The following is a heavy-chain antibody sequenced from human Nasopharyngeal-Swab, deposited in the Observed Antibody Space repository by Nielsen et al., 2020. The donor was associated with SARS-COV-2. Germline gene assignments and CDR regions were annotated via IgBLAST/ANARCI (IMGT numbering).Heavy chain of an antibody. J-gene: IGHJ6*02. Sequence: GESLKISCAASGFSFSSYAMNWVRQAPGKGLEWVAIIYSGGSSPYFADSVKGRLTISRDDSSNTLYLQMSSLRAEDTAVYYCAKSIDPMGYGLDVWGLGTTVTVSS. CDR3: AKSIDPMGYGLDV. CDR1: GFSFSSYA. V-gene: IGHV3-23*03. D-gene: IGHD3-10*01. CDR2: IYSGGSSP.